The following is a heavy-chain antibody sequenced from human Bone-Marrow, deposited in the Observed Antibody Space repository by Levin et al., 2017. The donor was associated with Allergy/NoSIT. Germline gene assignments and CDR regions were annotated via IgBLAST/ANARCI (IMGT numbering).Heavy chain of an antibody. V-gene: IGHV3-23*01. D-gene: IGHD3-10*01. CDR3: ATHWGKVRGGDS. CDR2: ISGSGAST. J-gene: IGHJ5*01. Sequence: LSLTCAASGFPFSAFAMKWIRQAPGEGLEYVSMISGSGASTNYADSLKGRFTISRDNSENTVFLQMNSLRAEDTAIYYCATHWGKVRGGDSWGQGTLVTVSS. CDR1: GFPFSAFA.